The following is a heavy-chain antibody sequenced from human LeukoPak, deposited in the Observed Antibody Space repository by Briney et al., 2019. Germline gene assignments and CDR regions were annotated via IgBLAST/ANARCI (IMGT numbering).Heavy chain of an antibody. CDR1: GFTFSDYY. V-gene: IGHV3-11*01. J-gene: IGHJ5*02. D-gene: IGHD6-13*01. Sequence: GGSLRLSCAASGFTFSDYYMSWIRQAPGKGLEWVSYTSSSGSTIYYADSVKGRFAISRDNAKNSLYLQMNSLRAEDTAVYYCAVSSSWYLDWFDPWGQGTLVTVSS. CDR2: TSSSGSTI. CDR3: AVSSSWYLDWFDP.